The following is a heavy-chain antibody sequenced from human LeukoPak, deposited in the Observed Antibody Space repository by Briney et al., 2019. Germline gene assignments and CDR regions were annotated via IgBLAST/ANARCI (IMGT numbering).Heavy chain of an antibody. Sequence: SVKVSCKASGFTFTSSAVQWVRQARGQRLEWIGWIVVGSGNTNYAQKFQERVTITRDMSTSTAYMELSSLRSEDTAVYYCARAPIVVVTRSWFDPWGQGTLVTVSS. CDR2: IVVGSGNT. V-gene: IGHV1-58*01. D-gene: IGHD2-21*02. CDR3: ARAPIVVVTRSWFDP. J-gene: IGHJ5*02. CDR1: GFTFTSSA.